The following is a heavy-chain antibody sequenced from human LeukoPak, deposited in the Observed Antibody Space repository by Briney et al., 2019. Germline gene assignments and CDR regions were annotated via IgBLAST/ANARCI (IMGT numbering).Heavy chain of an antibody. CDR2: IIPILGMA. V-gene: IGHV1-69*02. Sequence: SVKVSCKASGGTFSSYTISWVRQAPGQGLEWMGRIIPILGMANYAQKFQGRVTITADKSTSTAYMELSSLRSEDTAVYYCVGEAYYDSSASYYFDYWGQGTLVTVSS. D-gene: IGHD3-22*01. CDR3: VGEAYYDSSASYYFDY. J-gene: IGHJ4*02. CDR1: GGTFSSYT.